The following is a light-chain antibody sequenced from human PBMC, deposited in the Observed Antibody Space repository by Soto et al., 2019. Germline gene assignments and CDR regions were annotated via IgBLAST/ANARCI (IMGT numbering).Light chain of an antibody. CDR1: QTITRY. CDR2: AAS. J-gene: IGKJ2*01. V-gene: IGKV1-39*01. CDR3: QQSFSFPVT. Sequence: DLQMTHSPSSLSASVGDRVTITCRANQTITRYLNWYQQKPGTAPKLLIYAASSLQEGVPSTFRCSGSGTDFTLTISNLQPEDFAAYSCQQSFSFPVTFGQGTKLEIK.